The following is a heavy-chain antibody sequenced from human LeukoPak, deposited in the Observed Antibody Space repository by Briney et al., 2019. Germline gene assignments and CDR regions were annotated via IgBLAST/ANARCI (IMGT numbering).Heavy chain of an antibody. CDR2: IYPNADT. CDR3: AERSAYESLFDY. D-gene: IGHD5-12*01. CDR1: HSSINSAYY. J-gene: IGHJ4*02. Sequence: SETLSLTCTVSHSSINSAYYWAWIRPPPGKGLEWIGTIYPNADTYYNPSLKSRVTISLGTSRNQFSLNLKSVTAADTAVYFCAERSAYESLFDYWGRGTQVTVSS. V-gene: IGHV4-38-2*02.